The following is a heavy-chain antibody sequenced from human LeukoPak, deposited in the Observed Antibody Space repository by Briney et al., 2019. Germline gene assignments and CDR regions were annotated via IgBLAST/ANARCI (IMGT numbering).Heavy chain of an antibody. V-gene: IGHV4-59*01. D-gene: IGHD3-22*01. J-gene: IGHJ4*02. Sequence: SETLSLTCTVSGGSFSNYFWNWIRQPPGKGLEWIGYIYYTGSTNSNPSLKSRVTISVDTSKNQFSLKLSSVTAADTAVYYCARGYYYDSSGPEFDYWGQGSLVTVSS. CDR2: IYYTGST. CDR3: ARGYYYDSSGPEFDY. CDR1: GGSFSNYF.